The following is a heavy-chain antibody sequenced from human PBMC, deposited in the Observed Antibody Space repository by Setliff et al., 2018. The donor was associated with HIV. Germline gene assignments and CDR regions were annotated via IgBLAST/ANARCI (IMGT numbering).Heavy chain of an antibody. CDR2: IYHSGST. CDR1: GVSISSGTYY. CDR3: VSLPASYDFWSGDYRDWYFDV. V-gene: IGHV4-39*01. Sequence: PSETLSLTCTVSGVSISSGTYYWGWVRQPPGKGLEWIGSIYHSGSTYYNPPLKSRVTISVDTSNNQFSLKLNSVTAADTAVYYCVSLPASYDFWSGDYRDWYFDVWGRGTLVTV. D-gene: IGHD3-3*01. J-gene: IGHJ2*01.